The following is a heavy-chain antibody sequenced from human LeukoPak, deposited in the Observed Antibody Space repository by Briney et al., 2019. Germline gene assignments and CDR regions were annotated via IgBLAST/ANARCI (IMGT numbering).Heavy chain of an antibody. D-gene: IGHD2-2*01. Sequence: PSETLSLTCTVSGGSISSYYWSWIRQPPGKGLEWIGYIYYSGSTNYNPSLKSRVTISVDTSKNQFSLKLSSVTAADTAVYYCARVDVVVPAAPQERGAFDIWGQGTMVTVSS. V-gene: IGHV4-59*01. J-gene: IGHJ3*02. CDR1: GGSISSYY. CDR3: ARVDVVVPAAPQERGAFDI. CDR2: IYYSGST.